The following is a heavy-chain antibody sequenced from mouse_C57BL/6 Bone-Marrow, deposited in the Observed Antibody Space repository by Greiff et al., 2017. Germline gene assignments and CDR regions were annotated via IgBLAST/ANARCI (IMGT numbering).Heavy chain of an antibody. Sequence: VQLQQSGAELVRPGSSVKMSCKTSGYTFTSYGIHWVKQRPGQGLEWIGYIYLGNGYTEYNQKFKGKATLTSDTSSSTAYMQLSSLTSEDSAIYACANYGNCVFDYWGQGTTLTVSS. CDR2: IYLGNGYT. J-gene: IGHJ2*01. CDR3: ANYGNCVFDY. CDR1: GYTFTSYG. D-gene: IGHD2-1*01. V-gene: IGHV1-58*01.